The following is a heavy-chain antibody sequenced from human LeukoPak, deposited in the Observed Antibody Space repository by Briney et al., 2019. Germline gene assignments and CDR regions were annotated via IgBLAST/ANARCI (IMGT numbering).Heavy chain of an antibody. V-gene: IGHV5-10-1*01. Sequence: GESLKISCKGSGSSFTSYWISWVRQLPGKGMEWMGKIDPSDSYNNYSPSFQGHVTISANKSISTAYLQWISLKASDTAMYYCAIYYGSGSYYYAFDIWGQGTMVTVSS. D-gene: IGHD3-10*01. CDR2: IDPSDSYN. CDR1: GSSFTSYW. J-gene: IGHJ3*02. CDR3: AIYYGSGSYYYAFDI.